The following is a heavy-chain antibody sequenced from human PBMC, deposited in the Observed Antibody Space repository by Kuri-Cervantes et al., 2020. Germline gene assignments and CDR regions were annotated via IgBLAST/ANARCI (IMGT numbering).Heavy chain of an antibody. CDR1: GGSISSGSYY. CDR3: ARNLETVTAGYWYFDL. D-gene: IGHD2-21*02. CDR2: IYTSGGT. Sequence: SCTVSGGSISSGSYYWSWVRQPAGKGLEWIGRIYTSGGTNYNPSLKSRVTMSVDTSKNQFSLKLSSLTAADTAVYYCARNLETVTAGYWYFDLWGRGTLVTVSS. V-gene: IGHV4-61*02. J-gene: IGHJ2*01.